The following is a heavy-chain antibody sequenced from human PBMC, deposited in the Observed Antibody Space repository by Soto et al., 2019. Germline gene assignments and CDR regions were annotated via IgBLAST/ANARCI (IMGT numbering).Heavy chain of an antibody. J-gene: IGHJ4*02. V-gene: IGHV3-11*01. CDR3: AGGLIGYSSSWYYFDY. CDR1: GFTFSDYY. CDR2: ISSSGSTI. D-gene: IGHD6-13*01. Sequence: GGSLRLSCAASGFTFSDYYMSWIRQAPGKGLEWVSYISSSGSTIYYADSVKGRFTISRDNAKNSLYLQMNSLRAEDTAVYYCAGGLIGYSSSWYYFDYWGQGTLVTVSS.